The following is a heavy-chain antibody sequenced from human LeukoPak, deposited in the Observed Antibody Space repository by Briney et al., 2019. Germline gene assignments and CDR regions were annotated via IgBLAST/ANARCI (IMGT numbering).Heavy chain of an antibody. CDR3: ARSMVRGANLFDY. V-gene: IGHV3-23*01. CDR2: ISGSGGST. CDR1: GFTFSSYG. J-gene: IGHJ4*02. Sequence: GGSLRLSCAASGFTFSSYGMSWVRQAPGKGLEWVSAISGSGGSTYYADSVKGRFTISRDNAKNSLYLQMNSLRAEDTAVYYCARSMVRGANLFDYWGQGTLVTVSS. D-gene: IGHD3-10*01.